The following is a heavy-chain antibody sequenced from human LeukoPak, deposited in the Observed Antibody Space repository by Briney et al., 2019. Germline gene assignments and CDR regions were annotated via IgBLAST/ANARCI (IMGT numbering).Heavy chain of an antibody. J-gene: IGHJ4*02. V-gene: IGHV4-4*02. CDR3: ASGIAADLY. D-gene: IGHD6-13*01. CDR2: IYYTGTV. Sequence: SGTLSLTCDVSGGSVTSTNWWSWVRQSPGKGLEWIGEIYYTGTVNYNASLESRVTMSVDKSKNQFSLKLSSVTAADTAVYYCASGIAADLYWGQGTLVTVSS. CDR1: GGSVTSTNW.